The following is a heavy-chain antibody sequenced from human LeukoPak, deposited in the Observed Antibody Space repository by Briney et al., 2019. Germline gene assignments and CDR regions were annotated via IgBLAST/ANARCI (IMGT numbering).Heavy chain of an antibody. CDR2: ISYDGSSK. J-gene: IGHJ5*02. CDR1: GFTFSTYA. Sequence: GGPLRLSCAASGFTFSTYAMHWVRQAPGKGLEWVAVISYDGSSKYYADSVKGRFTISRDNSKNTLYLQMNSLRAEDTAVYYCAKKHSTGLDPWGQGTLVTVSS. V-gene: IGHV3-30*04. CDR3: AKKHSTGLDP. D-gene: IGHD2/OR15-2a*01.